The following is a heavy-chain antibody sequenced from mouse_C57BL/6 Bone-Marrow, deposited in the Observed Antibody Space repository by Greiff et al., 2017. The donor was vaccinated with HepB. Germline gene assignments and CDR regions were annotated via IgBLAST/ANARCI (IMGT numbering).Heavy chain of an antibody. Sequence: QVQLQQPGAELVMPGASVKLSCKASGYTFTSYWMHWVKQRPGQGLEWIGEIDPSDSYTNYNQKFKGKSTLTVDKSSSTAYMQLSSLTTEDSAIYYCARGNWDGKDAMDYWGQGTSVTVSS. V-gene: IGHV1-69*01. CDR1: GYTFTSYW. D-gene: IGHD4-1*01. CDR2: IDPSDSYT. CDR3: ARGNWDGKDAMDY. J-gene: IGHJ4*01.